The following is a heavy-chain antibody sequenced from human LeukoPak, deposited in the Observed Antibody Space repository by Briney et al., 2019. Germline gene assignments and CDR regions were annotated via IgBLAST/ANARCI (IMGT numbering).Heavy chain of an antibody. V-gene: IGHV3-15*01. CDR2: IKSKTDGGTT. CDR1: GFTFSNAW. CDR3: TTDLPWFSEWEYYYYMDV. D-gene: IGHD3-3*01. J-gene: IGHJ6*03. Sequence: GGSLRLSCAASGFTFSNAWMSWVRQAPGKGLEWVGRIKSKTDGGTTDYAAPVKGSFTISRDDSKNTLYLQMNSLKTEDTAVYYCTTDLPWFSEWEYYYYMDVWGKGTTVTVCS.